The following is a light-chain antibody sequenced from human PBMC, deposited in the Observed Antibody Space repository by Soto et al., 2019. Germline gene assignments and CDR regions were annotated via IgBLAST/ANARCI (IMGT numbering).Light chain of an antibody. Sequence: VLTQPASVSGSPGQSITISCTGTSSDVGGYNHVAWYQQHPGEAPTLMIYDVSNRPSGVSNRFSGSKSGNTASLTISGLQAEDEADYYCGSYTSRSTYVFGTGTKVT. CDR1: SSDVGGYNH. V-gene: IGLV2-14*01. CDR3: GSYTSRSTYV. CDR2: DVS. J-gene: IGLJ1*01.